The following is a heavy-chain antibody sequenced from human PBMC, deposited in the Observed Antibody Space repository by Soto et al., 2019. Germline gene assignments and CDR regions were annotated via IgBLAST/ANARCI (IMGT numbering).Heavy chain of an antibody. CDR2: MNPNSGNT. Sequence: ASVKVSCKASGYNFTSYDINWVRQATGQGLEWMGWMNPNSGNTGYAQKFQGRVTMTRNTSISTAYMELSSLRSEDTAVYYCAIPPYYGSGSYYYYYMDVWGKGTTVTVSS. CDR1: GYNFTSYD. V-gene: IGHV1-8*01. J-gene: IGHJ6*03. D-gene: IGHD3-10*01. CDR3: AIPPYYGSGSYYYYYMDV.